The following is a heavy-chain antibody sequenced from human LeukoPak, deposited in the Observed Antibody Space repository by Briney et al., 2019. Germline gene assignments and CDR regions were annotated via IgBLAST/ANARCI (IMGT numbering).Heavy chain of an antibody. CDR1: GFTFRAYT. Sequence: GGSLRLSCAASGFTFRAYTMNWVRQAPGKGLEWVSGINGRGSGTYSADSVKGRFTISRDNSKNTLYLQMNSLRAEDTAVYYCAKVRASEWLHDKNHFDSWGQGTLVTVSS. CDR3: AKVRASEWLHDKNHFDS. J-gene: IGHJ4*02. CDR2: INGRGSGT. D-gene: IGHD6-19*01. V-gene: IGHV3-23*01.